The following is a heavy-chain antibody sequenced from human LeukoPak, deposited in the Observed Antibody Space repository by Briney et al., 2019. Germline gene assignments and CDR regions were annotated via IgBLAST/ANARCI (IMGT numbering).Heavy chain of an antibody. V-gene: IGHV3-15*01. CDR3: TTDRHTAMVQFDY. CDR2: IKSKTDGGTA. Sequence: GGPLRLSCVASGFIFSNAWMSWVRQAPGKGLEWVGHIKSKTDGGTADYVAPVKGRFTISRDDSKNTLYLQMNSLKIEDTAVYYCTTDRHTAMVQFDYWGQGTLVTVSS. D-gene: IGHD5-18*01. J-gene: IGHJ4*02. CDR1: GFIFSNAW.